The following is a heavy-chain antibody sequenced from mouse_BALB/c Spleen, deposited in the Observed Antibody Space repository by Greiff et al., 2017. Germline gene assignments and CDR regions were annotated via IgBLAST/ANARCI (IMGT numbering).Heavy chain of an antibody. V-gene: IGHV5-17*03. CDR1: GFTFSSFG. CDR2: ISSGSSTI. D-gene: IGHD1-1*01. J-gene: IGHJ3*01. CDR3: ARTELTLAY. Sequence: EVKLMESGGGLVQPGGSRKLSCAASGFTFSSFGMHWVRQAPEKGLEWVAYISSGSSTIYYADTVKGRFTISRDNAKNTLYLQMSSLKSEDTAMYYCARTELTLAYWGQGTLVTVSA.